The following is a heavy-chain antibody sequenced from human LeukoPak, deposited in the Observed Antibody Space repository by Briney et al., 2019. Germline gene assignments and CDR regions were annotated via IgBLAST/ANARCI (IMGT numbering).Heavy chain of an antibody. CDR3: AREAGTDDYYYYYMDV. J-gene: IGHJ6*03. D-gene: IGHD1-1*01. Sequence: ASVKVSCKASGYTFTSYYMQSVRQTPRQGLEWVGIITPSGGSTSYAQKCQGRVTMTRDTSTSTVYMELSSLRSEDTAVYYCAREAGTDDYYYYYMDVWGKGTTVTVSS. CDR2: ITPSGGST. CDR1: GYTFTSYY. V-gene: IGHV1-46*01.